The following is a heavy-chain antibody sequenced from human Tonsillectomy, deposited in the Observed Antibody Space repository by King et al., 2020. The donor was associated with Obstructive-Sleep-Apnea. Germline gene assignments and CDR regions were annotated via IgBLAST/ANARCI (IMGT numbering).Heavy chain of an antibody. V-gene: IGHV4-31*03. CDR3: SRDRLGYCSGSSCYSGFDY. CDR1: GGSISSGGYY. Sequence: PLQESGPGLVKPSQTLSLTCTVSGGSISSGGYYWRWIRQHPGKGLEWIGYIYDSGSTYYNPSLKSRVTISVDTSKNQFSLKLSSVTAADTAVYYCSRDRLGYCSGSSCYSGFDYWGQGTLVTVSS. J-gene: IGHJ4*02. CDR2: IYDSGST. D-gene: IGHD2-15*01.